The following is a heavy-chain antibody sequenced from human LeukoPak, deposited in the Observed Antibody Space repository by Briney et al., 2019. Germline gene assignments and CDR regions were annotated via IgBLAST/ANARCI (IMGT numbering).Heavy chain of an antibody. CDR1: GFTFSSYW. Sequence: GGSLRLSCAASGFTFSSYWMHWVRQAPGKGLVWVSRINSDGSSTTYADSVKGRFTISRDNAKNPLYLQLNSLRGKDTAVYYGARKGVAAAGRDRSFEYWGQGALVTVSS. CDR3: ARKGVAAAGRDRSFEY. V-gene: IGHV3-74*01. J-gene: IGHJ4*02. CDR2: INSDGSST. D-gene: IGHD6-13*01.